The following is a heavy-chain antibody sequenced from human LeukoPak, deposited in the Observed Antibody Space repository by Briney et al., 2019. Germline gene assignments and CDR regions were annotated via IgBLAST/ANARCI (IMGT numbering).Heavy chain of an antibody. V-gene: IGHV3-48*03. CDR1: GFPFSSYE. CDR3: ARETGYYDSSGYLGSYFDY. Sequence: GGSLRLSCAASGFPFSSYEMNWVRQAPGKGLEWVSYISSTGSTIYYADSVKGRFTTSRDNAKNSLYLQMNSLRAEDTAVYYCARETGYYDSSGYLGSYFDYWGQGTLVTVSS. J-gene: IGHJ4*02. CDR2: ISSTGSTI. D-gene: IGHD3-22*01.